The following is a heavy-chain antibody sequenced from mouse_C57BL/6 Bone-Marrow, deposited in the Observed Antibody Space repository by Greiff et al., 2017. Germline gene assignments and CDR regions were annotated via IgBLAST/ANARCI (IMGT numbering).Heavy chain of an antibody. D-gene: IGHD1-1*01. CDR1: GFTFSDYG. CDR3: ARGLLRAWFAY. J-gene: IGHJ3*01. Sequence: EVQVVASGGGLVKPGGSLKLSCAASGFTFSDYGMHWVRQAPEKGLEWVAYISSGSSTIYYADTVKGRFTISRDNAKNTLFLQMTSLRSEDTAMYYCARGLLRAWFAYWGQGTLVTVSA. CDR2: ISSGSSTI. V-gene: IGHV5-17*01.